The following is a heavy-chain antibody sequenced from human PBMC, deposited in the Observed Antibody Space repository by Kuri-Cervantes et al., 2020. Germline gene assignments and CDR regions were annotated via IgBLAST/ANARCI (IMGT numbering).Heavy chain of an antibody. J-gene: IGHJ6*02. CDR3: ARGPWFGDKVSQHYYYGMDV. V-gene: IGHV4-30-2*01. CDR1: GGSISSYS. CDR2: IYHSGST. D-gene: IGHD3-10*01. Sequence: SETLSLTCTVSGGSISSYSWSWIRQPPGKGLEWIGYIYHSGSTYYNPSLKSRVTISVDRSKNQFSLKLSSVTAADTAVYYCARGPWFGDKVSQHYYYGMDVWGQGTTVTVSS.